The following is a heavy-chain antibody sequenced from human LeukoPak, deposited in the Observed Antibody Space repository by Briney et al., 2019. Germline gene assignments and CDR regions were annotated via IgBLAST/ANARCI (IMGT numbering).Heavy chain of an antibody. D-gene: IGHD3-16*02. CDR2: ISGSGGST. J-gene: IGHJ4*02. CDR3: AKDAAYRARHKDDDYVWGSYRWGAYFDY. CDR1: GFTFSSYA. Sequence: QTGGSLRLSCAASGFTFSSYAMSWVRQAPGKGLEWVSAISGSGGSTYYADSVEGRFTISRDNSKNTMDLQMNSLRAEDTAVYYCAKDAAYRARHKDDDYVWGSYRWGAYFDYWGQGTLVTVSS. V-gene: IGHV3-23*01.